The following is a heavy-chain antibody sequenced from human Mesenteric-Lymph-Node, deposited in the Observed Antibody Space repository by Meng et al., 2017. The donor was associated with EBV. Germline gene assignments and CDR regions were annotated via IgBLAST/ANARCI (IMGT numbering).Heavy chain of an antibody. Sequence: QVTLQQRGAGLLKPSETLSLTCAVYGGSFSGYYWSWIRQPPGKGLEWIGEINHSGSTNYNPSLKSRVTISVDTSKNQFSLKLSSVTAADTAVYYCARGRGVYYDFWSGYSAWGQGTLVTVSS. V-gene: IGHV4-34*01. J-gene: IGHJ4*02. CDR3: ARGRGVYYDFWSGYSA. CDR2: INHSGST. CDR1: GGSFSGYY. D-gene: IGHD3-3*01.